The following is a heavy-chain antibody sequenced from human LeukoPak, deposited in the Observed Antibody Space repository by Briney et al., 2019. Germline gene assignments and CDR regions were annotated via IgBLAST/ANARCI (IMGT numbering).Heavy chain of an antibody. J-gene: IGHJ4*02. CDR1: GFTFSSYW. Sequence: GGSLRLSCAASGFTFSSYWMNWVRQAPGKGLVWVSRIASDGSSTTYADSVKGRFSISRDNAKNTLYLQMNSPRVEDTAVYYCARGRPHGNDYWGQGTLVTVSS. D-gene: IGHD4-23*01. CDR2: IASDGSST. V-gene: IGHV3-74*01. CDR3: ARGRPHGNDY.